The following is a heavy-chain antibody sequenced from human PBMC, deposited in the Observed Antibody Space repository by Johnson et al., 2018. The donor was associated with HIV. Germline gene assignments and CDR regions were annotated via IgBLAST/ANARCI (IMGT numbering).Heavy chain of an antibody. D-gene: IGHD1-1*01. V-gene: IGHV3-11*04. CDR2: ISSSGTTI. CDR3: ARVPSGTPSSI. Sequence: QVQLVESGGGLVKPGGSLRLSCVVSGFTFRDYYMSWIRQAPGKGLEWVSYISSSGTTIYYADSVKGLFTISRDNVKNSLYLQMNSLRAEDTAVYYCARVPSGTPSSIWGQGTKVTVS. J-gene: IGHJ3*02. CDR1: GFTFRDYY.